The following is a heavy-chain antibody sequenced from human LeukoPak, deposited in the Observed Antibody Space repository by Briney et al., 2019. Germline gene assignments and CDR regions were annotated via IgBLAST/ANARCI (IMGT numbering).Heavy chain of an antibody. J-gene: IGHJ3*02. V-gene: IGHV1-46*01. CDR1: GYTFTSYY. Sequence: GASVKVSCKASGYTFTSYYMHWVRQAPGQGLEWMGIINPSGGSTSYAQKFQGRVTMTRDTSTSTVYMELSSLRSEDTAVYYCARESYSSGYYDGAFDIWGQGTMVTVSS. D-gene: IGHD3-22*01. CDR2: INPSGGST. CDR3: ARESYSSGYYDGAFDI.